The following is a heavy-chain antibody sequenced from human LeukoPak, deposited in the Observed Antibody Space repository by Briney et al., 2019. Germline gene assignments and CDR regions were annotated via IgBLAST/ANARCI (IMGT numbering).Heavy chain of an antibody. Sequence: ASVTVSCMDSGYTFTNNDIKWVRQDPGQGREWLGWMNPNSGNTGYAQKFQGRVTMTRNTSINTAYIELSSLKSDDTAVYYCARGREYSSGHGFDYWAQGTLVTVSS. J-gene: IGHJ4*02. V-gene: IGHV1-8*01. D-gene: IGHD3-22*01. CDR1: GYTFTNND. CDR2: MNPNSGNT. CDR3: ARGREYSSGHGFDY.